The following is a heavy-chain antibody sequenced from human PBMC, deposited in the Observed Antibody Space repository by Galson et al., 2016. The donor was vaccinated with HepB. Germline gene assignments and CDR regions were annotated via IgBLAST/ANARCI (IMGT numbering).Heavy chain of an antibody. CDR3: ARGNGGLQWLIPSRWRYFDY. CDR1: GFTFSNYG. J-gene: IGHJ4*02. D-gene: IGHD6-19*01. V-gene: IGHV3-33*01. Sequence: SLRLSCAASGFTFSNYGMHWVRQSPGKGLEWVAIIWNDGSNKYYADSVKGRFTISRDNSKNTLYQQMNSLRAEDTAVYYCARGNGGLQWLIPSRWRYFDYWGQGTLVAVSS. CDR2: IWNDGSNK.